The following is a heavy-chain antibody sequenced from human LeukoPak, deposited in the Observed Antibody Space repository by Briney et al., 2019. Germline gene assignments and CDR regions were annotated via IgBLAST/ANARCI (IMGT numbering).Heavy chain of an antibody. CDR3: AKGSHSNGYYFDY. V-gene: IGHV3-23*01. CDR1: GFTFSSYA. J-gene: IGHJ4*02. D-gene: IGHD1-1*01. Sequence: GGSLRLSCAASGFTFSSYAMSWVRQAPGKGLAWVSAISGTGDSTYYADSVKGRFTISRDNSKNMLYLQMNSLRAEDTAVYYCAKGSHSNGYYFDYWGQGTLVTVSS. CDR2: ISGTGDST.